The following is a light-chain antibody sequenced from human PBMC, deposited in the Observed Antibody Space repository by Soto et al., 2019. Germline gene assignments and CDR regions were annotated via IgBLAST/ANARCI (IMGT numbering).Light chain of an antibody. CDR3: QQYDNWTQT. CDR2: GAS. Sequence: IVMTQSPATLSVSPGDRATLSCRASQSVNSNLAWYQQKPGQAPTLLIYGASTRATGFPARFSGSVSGTDGTITISSLKSEDGSVYYCQQYDNWTQTFGQGTKVDIK. J-gene: IGKJ1*01. CDR1: QSVNSN. V-gene: IGKV3-15*01.